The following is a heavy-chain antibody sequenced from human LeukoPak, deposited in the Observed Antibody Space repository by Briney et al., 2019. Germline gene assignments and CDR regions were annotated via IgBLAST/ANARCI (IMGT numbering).Heavy chain of an antibody. CDR1: GFTFSSYG. V-gene: IGHV3-30*02. D-gene: IGHD3-10*01. J-gene: IGHJ6*03. CDR3: AKVWFGELLLTHYYMDV. CDR2: IRYDGSNK. Sequence: GGSLRLSCAASGFTFSSYGMHWVRQAPGKGLEWVAFIRYDGSNKYYADSVKGRFTISRDNSKNTLYLQMNSLRAEDTAVYYCAKVWFGELLLTHYYMDVWGKGTTVTVSS.